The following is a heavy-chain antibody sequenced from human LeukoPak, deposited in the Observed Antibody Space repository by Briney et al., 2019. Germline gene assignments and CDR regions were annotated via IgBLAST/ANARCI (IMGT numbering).Heavy chain of an antibody. CDR3: ARDCSGGSCSSGSFDY. D-gene: IGHD2-15*01. J-gene: IGHJ4*02. CDR1: SGSISSSSYY. Sequence: PSETLSLTCTVSSGSISSSSYYWGWIRQPPGKGLEWIGSIYYSGSTYYNPSLKSRVTISVDTSKNQFSLKLSSVTAADTAVYYCARDCSGGSCSSGSFDYWGQGTLVTVFS. V-gene: IGHV4-39*07. CDR2: IYYSGST.